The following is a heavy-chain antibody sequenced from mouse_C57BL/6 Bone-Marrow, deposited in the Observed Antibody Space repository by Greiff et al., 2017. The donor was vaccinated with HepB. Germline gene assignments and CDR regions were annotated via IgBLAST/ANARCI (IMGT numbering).Heavy chain of an antibody. Sequence: QVQLKESGPELVKPGASVKISCKASGYAFSSSWMNWVKQRPGKGLEWIGRIYPGDGDTNYNGKFKGKATLTADKSSSTAYMQLSSLTSEDSAVYFCARSDGYYRYFDVWGTGTTVTVSS. CDR2: IYPGDGDT. CDR1: GYAFSSSW. V-gene: IGHV1-82*01. CDR3: ARSDGYYRYFDV. D-gene: IGHD2-3*01. J-gene: IGHJ1*03.